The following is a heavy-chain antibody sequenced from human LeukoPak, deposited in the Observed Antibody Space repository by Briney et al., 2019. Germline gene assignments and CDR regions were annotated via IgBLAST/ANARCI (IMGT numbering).Heavy chain of an antibody. D-gene: IGHD6-13*01. CDR3: ARPAYSSSLSSHFDP. CDR2: IYPRDSEI. Sequence: GESLKISFEGSGYSFSTYWIAWVRPMPGKGLEWMGSIYPRDSEIRYSPSFQGQVTISADNSISTAYLQWSSLKASDTAMYYCARPAYSSSLSSHFDPWGQGTLVTVSS. V-gene: IGHV5-51*01. J-gene: IGHJ5*02. CDR1: GYSFSTYW.